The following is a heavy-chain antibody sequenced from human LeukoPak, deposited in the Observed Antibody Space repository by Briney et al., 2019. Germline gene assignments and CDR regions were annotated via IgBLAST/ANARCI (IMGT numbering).Heavy chain of an antibody. J-gene: IGHJ4*02. Sequence: GGSLRLSCAASGFTFSSYAMSWVRQAPGKGLEWVSAISGSGGSTYYADSVKGRFTISRDNSKNTLYLQMNSLRAEDTAVYYCAKDAKVGATMFLNYFDYWGQGTLVTVSS. V-gene: IGHV3-23*01. D-gene: IGHD1-26*01. CDR2: ISGSGGST. CDR3: AKDAKVGATMFLNYFDY. CDR1: GFTFSSYA.